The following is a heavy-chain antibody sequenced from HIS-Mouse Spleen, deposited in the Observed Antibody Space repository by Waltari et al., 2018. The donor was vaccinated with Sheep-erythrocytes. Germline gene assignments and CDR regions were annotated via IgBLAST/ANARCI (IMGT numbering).Heavy chain of an antibody. Sequence: QVQLVQSGAEVEKPGASVRVSCKACGYTFTSKGSSWLRQAPGQGLEWMGWISAYNGNTNYAQKLQGSVTMTTDTSTSTAYMELRSLRSDDTAVYYCARLRDFDYWGQGTLVTVSS. CDR1: GYTFTSKG. V-gene: IGHV1-18*01. CDR2: ISAYNGNT. CDR3: ARLRDFDY. J-gene: IGHJ4*02.